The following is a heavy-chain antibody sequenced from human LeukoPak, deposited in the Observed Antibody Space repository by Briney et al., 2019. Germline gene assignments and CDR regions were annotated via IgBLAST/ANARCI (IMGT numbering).Heavy chain of an antibody. Sequence: GGSLRPSCEASGFTFSRYAMIWVRQAPGKGLEWVSGSSGSGGITSYADSVKGRFTISRDNSKNTLYLQMKSLRAGDTALYYCAKGGTESYHYYGMDVWGQGTTVTVSS. V-gene: IGHV3-23*01. CDR1: GFTFSRYA. CDR2: SSGSGGIT. CDR3: AKGGTESYHYYGMDV. D-gene: IGHD1-26*01. J-gene: IGHJ6*02.